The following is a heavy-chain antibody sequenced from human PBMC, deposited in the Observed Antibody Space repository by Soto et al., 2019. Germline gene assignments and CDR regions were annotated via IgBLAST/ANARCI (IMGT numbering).Heavy chain of an antibody. CDR1: GFTFSSYG. V-gene: IGHV3-33*01. CDR2: IWYDGSNK. CDR3: ARDRGGVDY. J-gene: IGHJ4*02. Sequence: QVQLVESGGGVVQPGRSLRLSCAASGFTFSSYGMHWVRQAPGKGLEWVAVIWYDGSNKYYADSVKGRITISRDNSKNTLYLQMNSLRAEDTAVYYCARDRGGVDYWGQGTLVTVSS. D-gene: IGHD3-10*01.